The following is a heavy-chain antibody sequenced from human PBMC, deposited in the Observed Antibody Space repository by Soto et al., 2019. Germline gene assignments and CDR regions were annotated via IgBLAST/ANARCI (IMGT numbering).Heavy chain of an antibody. J-gene: IGHJ5*02. D-gene: IGHD6-13*01. CDR2: ISSSSSTI. Sequence: EVQLVEAGGGLVQPGGSLRLSCAASGFTFNSYSMNWVRQAPGKGLGWVSYISSSSSTIYYADSVKGRFTISRDNAKNSLYMQMNSLRAQDTAVYFCARHPERIAQIGGFDPWGQGTLVTVSS. V-gene: IGHV3-48*01. CDR1: GFTFNSYS. CDR3: ARHPERIAQIGGFDP.